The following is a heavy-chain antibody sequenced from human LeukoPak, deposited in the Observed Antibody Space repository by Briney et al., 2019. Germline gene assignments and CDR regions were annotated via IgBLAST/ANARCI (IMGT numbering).Heavy chain of an antibody. CDR2: ISSDGSAK. D-gene: IGHD6-19*01. J-gene: IGHJ4*02. V-gene: IGHV3-30*18. CDR1: GFTFSNYC. Sequence: GGSLRLSCPASGFTFSNYCMHWVRPAPGKGREWVAVISSDGSAKYYTDSVKGRFTISRDNSKNTVYLQMNSLRPEDTAVYYCAKCLSSGWYLWVDYWGQGTLVTVSS. CDR3: AKCLSSGWYLWVDY.